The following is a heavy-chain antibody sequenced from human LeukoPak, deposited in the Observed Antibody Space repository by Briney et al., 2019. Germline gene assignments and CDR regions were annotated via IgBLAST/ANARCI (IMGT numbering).Heavy chain of an antibody. D-gene: IGHD3-16*01. CDR1: GFTFSDYY. CDR2: IYYSGST. J-gene: IGHJ4*02. CDR3: ARSGYYDYVWGSYN. V-gene: IGHV4-38-2*01. Sequence: GSLRLSCAASGFTFSDYYMSWIRQAPGKGLEWIGSIYYSGSTYYNPSLKSRVTISVDTSKNQFSLKLSSVTAADTAVYYCARSGYYDYVWGSYNWGQGTLVTVSS.